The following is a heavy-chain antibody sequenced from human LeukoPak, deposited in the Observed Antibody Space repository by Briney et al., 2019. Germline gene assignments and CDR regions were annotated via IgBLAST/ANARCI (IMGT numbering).Heavy chain of an antibody. Sequence: PSQTLSLTCTVSGGSITTYYWTWIRQTAGKGLEWIGRIDTSGSTNYNPSLKSRVTMSLDTSKNQISLKLSSVTAADTAVYYCARASSGYSFHYWGQGTLVTVSS. CDR2: IDTSGST. CDR1: GGSITTYY. CDR3: ARASSGYSFHY. J-gene: IGHJ4*02. V-gene: IGHV4-4*07. D-gene: IGHD3-3*01.